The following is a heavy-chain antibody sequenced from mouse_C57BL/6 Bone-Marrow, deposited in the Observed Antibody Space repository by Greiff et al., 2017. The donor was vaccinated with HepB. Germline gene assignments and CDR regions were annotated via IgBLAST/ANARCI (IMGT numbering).Heavy chain of an antibody. CDR3: ARDLYDYDLYFDY. J-gene: IGHJ2*01. D-gene: IGHD2-4*01. V-gene: IGHV3-6*01. Sequence: DVKLQESGPGLVKPSQSLSLTCSVTGYSITSGYYWNWIRQFPGNKLEWMGYISYDGSNNYNPSLKNRISITRDTSKNQFFLKLNSVTTEDTATYYCARDLYDYDLYFDYWGQGTTLTVSS. CDR2: ISYDGSN. CDR1: GYSITSGYY.